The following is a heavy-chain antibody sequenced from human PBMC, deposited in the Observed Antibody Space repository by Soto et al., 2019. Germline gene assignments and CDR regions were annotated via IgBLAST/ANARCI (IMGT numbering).Heavy chain of an antibody. D-gene: IGHD6-13*01. V-gene: IGHV4-34*01. J-gene: IGHJ5*02. CDR3: ARRRAAAFSYWFDP. CDR1: GGSFSGYY. CDR2: INHSGST. Sequence: QVQLQQWGAGLLKPSETLSLTCAVYGGSFSGYYWSWIRQPPGKGLEWIGEINHSGSTNYNPSLKSRVTISVDTSKNQFSLKLSSVTAADTAVYYWARRRAAAFSYWFDPWGQGTLVTVSS.